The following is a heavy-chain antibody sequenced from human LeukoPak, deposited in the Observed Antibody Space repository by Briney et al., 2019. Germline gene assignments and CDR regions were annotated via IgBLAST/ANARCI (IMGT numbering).Heavy chain of an antibody. V-gene: IGHV4-61*02. D-gene: IGHD3-10*01. CDR2: IYASGST. J-gene: IGHJ6*03. CDR1: GGSISSGSYY. CDR3: ARDRRPGGSGASYYYMDV. Sequence: SETLSLTCTVSGGSISSGSYYWSWIRQPAGKGLDWIGRIYASGSTNYNPSLKSRVTMSVDTSKNQFSLKLSSVTAADTAVYYCARDRRPGGSGASYYYMDVWGKGTTVTISS.